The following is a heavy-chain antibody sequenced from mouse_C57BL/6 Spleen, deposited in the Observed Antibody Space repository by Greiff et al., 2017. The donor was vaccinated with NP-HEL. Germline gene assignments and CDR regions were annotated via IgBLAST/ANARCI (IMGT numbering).Heavy chain of an antibody. V-gene: IGHV1-5*01. CDR3: TRTTTVAHAMDY. CDR1: GYTFTSYW. CDR2: NYPGNSDT. D-gene: IGHD1-1*01. J-gene: IGHJ4*01. Sequence: VQLQQSGTVLARPGASVKMSCKTSGYTFTSYWMHWVTQRPGQGLEWIGANYPGNSDTSYNQKFKGKAKLTAVTSASTAYMELSSLTNEDSAVYYCTRTTTVAHAMDYWGQGTSVTVSS.